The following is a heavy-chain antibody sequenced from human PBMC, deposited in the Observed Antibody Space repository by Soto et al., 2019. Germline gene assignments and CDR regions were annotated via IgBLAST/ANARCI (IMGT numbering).Heavy chain of an antibody. Sequence: GASVKVSCKASGYTFTSYYMHWVRQAPGQGLEWMGIINPSGGSTSYAQKFQGRVTMTRDTSTSTVYMELSSLRSEDTAVYYCARGLGNNWNYSPYYMDVWGKGTTVTVSS. V-gene: IGHV1-46*01. CDR3: ARGLGNNWNYSPYYMDV. D-gene: IGHD1-7*01. J-gene: IGHJ6*03. CDR1: GYTFTSYY. CDR2: INPSGGST.